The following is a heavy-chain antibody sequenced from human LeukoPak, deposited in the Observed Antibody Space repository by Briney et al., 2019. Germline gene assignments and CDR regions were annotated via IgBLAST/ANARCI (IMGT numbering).Heavy chain of an antibody. CDR1: GFTFSSYW. D-gene: IGHD2-15*01. CDR2: IKQDGSGK. CDR3: ARSLGYCSAGSCFPFDY. Sequence: GGSLRLSCAASGFTFSSYWMSWVRQAPGKGLEWVANIKQDGSGKYYVDSVKGRFTISRDNAKNSLYLQMNSLRAEDTAVYYCARSLGYCSAGSCFPFDYWGQGTLVTVSS. J-gene: IGHJ4*02. V-gene: IGHV3-7*05.